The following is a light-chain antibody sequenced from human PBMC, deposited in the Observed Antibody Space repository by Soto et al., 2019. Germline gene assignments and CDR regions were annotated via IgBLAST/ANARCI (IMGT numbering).Light chain of an antibody. CDR2: EVI. V-gene: IGLV2-8*01. CDR3: SSYSGSDNFVV. Sequence: QSVLTQPPSASGSPGQSVTISCAGTSSDVGGYNFVSWYQQHPGKVPKLMIYEVIKRPSGVPDRFSGSKSGNTASLTVSGLHAEDEADYYCSSYSGSDNFVVFGGGTKLTGL. J-gene: IGLJ2*01. CDR1: SSDVGGYNF.